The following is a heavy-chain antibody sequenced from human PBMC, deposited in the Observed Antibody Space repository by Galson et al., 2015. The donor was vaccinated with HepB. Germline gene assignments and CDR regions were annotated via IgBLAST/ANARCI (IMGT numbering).Heavy chain of an antibody. D-gene: IGHD2-2*01. J-gene: IGHJ4*02. V-gene: IGHV1-8*01. CDR1: GYTFTSYD. Sequence: SVKVSCKASGYTFTSYDINWVRQATGQGLEWMGWMNPNSGNTGYAQKFQGRVTMTRNTSISTAYMELSSLRSEDTAVYYCAKGGYCSSTSCYWMSIELRVGEDYFDYWGQGTLVTVSS. CDR2: MNPNSGNT. CDR3: AKGGYCSSTSCYWMSIELRVGEDYFDY.